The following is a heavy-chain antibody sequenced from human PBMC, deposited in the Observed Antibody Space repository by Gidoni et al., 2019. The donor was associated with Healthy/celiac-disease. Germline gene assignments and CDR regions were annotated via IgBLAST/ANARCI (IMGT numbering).Heavy chain of an antibody. CDR1: GFTFCCYS. CDR2: ISSRSSTI. CDR3: ARDMWGYYDSSGYDY. V-gene: IGHV3-48*01. Sequence: EVQLVESGGGLVQPGGSLRLSCAASGFTFCCYSMNWVRQAPGKGLEWVSYISSRSSTIYYADSVKGRFTISRDNAKNSLYLQMNSLRAEDTAVYYCARDMWGYYDSSGYDYWGQGTLVTVSS. J-gene: IGHJ4*02. D-gene: IGHD3-22*01.